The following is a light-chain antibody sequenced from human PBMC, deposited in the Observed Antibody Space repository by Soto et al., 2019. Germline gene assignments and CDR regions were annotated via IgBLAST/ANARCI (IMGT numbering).Light chain of an antibody. CDR3: SSYAGSNTFVL. CDR1: SSDVGGYNF. V-gene: IGLV2-11*01. J-gene: IGLJ2*01. Sequence: QSALTQPRSVSGSPGQSVTISCTGTSSDVGGYNFVSWYQQYPGKAPKLLIYAVTQRPSGVPDRFSGYKSGDTASLTISGLQDEDEAEYYCSSYAGSNTFVLFGGGTQLTVL. CDR2: AVT.